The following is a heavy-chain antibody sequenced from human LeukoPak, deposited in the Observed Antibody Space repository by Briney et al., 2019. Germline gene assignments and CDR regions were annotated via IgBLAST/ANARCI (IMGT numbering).Heavy chain of an antibody. J-gene: IGHJ5*02. Sequence: ASVKVSCKASGYTFTMFYIHWVRQAPGQGLEWMGMVNPSDGATTYAQRFQGRVTMTRDMSTSTVYMELSSLRSEDTAVYYCAGELLWFGELRVPWGQGTLVTVSS. V-gene: IGHV1-46*01. CDR3: AGELLWFGELRVP. D-gene: IGHD3-10*01. CDR1: GYTFTMFY. CDR2: VNPSDGAT.